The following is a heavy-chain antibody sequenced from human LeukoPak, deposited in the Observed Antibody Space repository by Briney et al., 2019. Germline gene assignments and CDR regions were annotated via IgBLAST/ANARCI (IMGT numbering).Heavy chain of an antibody. CDR2: ISAYNGNT. CDR3: ARDRCSSTSCYILRDNNWFDP. CDR1: GYSFTSYG. J-gene: IGHJ5*02. V-gene: IGHV1-18*01. Sequence: PGESLKISCKGSGYSFTSYGISWVRQAPGQGLEWMGWISAYNGNTNYAQKLQGRVTMTTDTSTSTAYMELRSLRSDDTAVYYCARDRCSSTSCYILRDNNWFDPWGQGTLVTVSS. D-gene: IGHD2-2*02.